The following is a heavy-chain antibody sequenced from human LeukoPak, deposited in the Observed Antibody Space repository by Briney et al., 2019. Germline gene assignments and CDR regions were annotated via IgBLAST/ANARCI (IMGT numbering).Heavy chain of an antibody. D-gene: IGHD3-10*01. CDR2: ISYDGTNK. CDR1: GFTFSSYA. V-gene: IGHV3-30*04. CDR3: ARGGLLLWFGEGFDY. Sequence: GGSLRLSCAASGFTFSSYATHWVRQAPGKGLEWVAVISYDGTNKYYTDSVKGRFTISRDNSKNTLYLQMNSLRAEDTAVYYCARGGLLLWFGEGFDYWGQGTLVTVSS. J-gene: IGHJ4*02.